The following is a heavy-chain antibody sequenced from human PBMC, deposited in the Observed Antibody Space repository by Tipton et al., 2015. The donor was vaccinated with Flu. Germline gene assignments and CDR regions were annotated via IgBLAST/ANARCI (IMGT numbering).Heavy chain of an antibody. Sequence: VQLVQSGGGLIQPGGALRLSCAASGFPFSSYAISWVRQAPGKGLEWVSVISGSGDKTRYADSVKGRFTISRVNSKNTVYLQMNSLRAEDTAVYYCAKDPRVTMMVVDPLYYFDYWGHGTLVTVSS. J-gene: IGHJ4*01. D-gene: IGHD3-22*01. V-gene: IGHV3-23*04. CDR3: AKDPRVTMMVVDPLYYFDY. CDR1: GFPFSSYA. CDR2: ISGSGDKT.